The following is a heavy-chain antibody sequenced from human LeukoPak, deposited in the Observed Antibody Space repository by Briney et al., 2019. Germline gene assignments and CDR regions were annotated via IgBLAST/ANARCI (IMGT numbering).Heavy chain of an antibody. CDR1: GFTFDNYG. CDR2: IRSDGGIK. CDR3: AKDVPAAYFDY. Sequence: PGGSLRLSCAASGFTFDNYGMHWDRQAPGKGLEWVAFIRSDGGIKYYADSVKGRFTISRDNSKNTLYLQVNSLRAEDTAVYFCAKDVPAAYFDYWGQGTLVTVSS. V-gene: IGHV3-30*02. J-gene: IGHJ4*02. D-gene: IGHD2-2*01.